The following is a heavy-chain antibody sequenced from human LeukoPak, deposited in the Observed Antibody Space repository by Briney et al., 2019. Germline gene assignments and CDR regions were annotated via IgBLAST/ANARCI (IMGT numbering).Heavy chain of an antibody. J-gene: IGHJ4*02. CDR2: IDPSGGST. D-gene: IGHD6-6*01. V-gene: IGHV1-46*01. CDR1: GYTFSTYY. CDR3: ARWPHPYSSSSNDY. Sequence: GASVKVSCKASGYTFSTYYMHWVRQAPGQGLEWMGIIDPSGGSTSYAQKFQGRVTMTRDTSTSTLYMELSSLRSEDTAVYYCARWPHPYSSSSNDYWGQGTLVTVSS.